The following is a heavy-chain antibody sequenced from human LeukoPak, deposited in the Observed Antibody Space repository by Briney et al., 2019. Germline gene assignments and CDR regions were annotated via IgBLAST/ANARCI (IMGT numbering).Heavy chain of an antibody. J-gene: IGHJ4*02. V-gene: IGHV3-30*02. Sequence: GGSLRLSCAASGFTFSSYAMHWVRQAPGKGLEWVAFIRYDGSNKYYADSVKGRFTISRDNSKNTLYLQMNSLRAEDTAVYYCANTAMGHTDYWGQGTLVTVSS. D-gene: IGHD5-18*01. CDR1: GFTFSSYA. CDR2: IRYDGSNK. CDR3: ANTAMGHTDY.